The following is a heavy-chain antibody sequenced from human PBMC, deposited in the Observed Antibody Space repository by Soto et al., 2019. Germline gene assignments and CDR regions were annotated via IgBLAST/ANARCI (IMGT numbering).Heavy chain of an antibody. Sequence: ASAKVSCKPTGYTFPSYDINWLRQGTGQGREWMGWKNPSTGTTGYAQKFQGRVTVTTDTSISTANMELSDLRFVDTAVYYCARGPGTWGFDCWGHRASATVS. D-gene: IGHD7-27*01. CDR2: KNPSTGTT. V-gene: IGHV1-8*01. CDR1: GYTFPSYD. CDR3: ARGPGTWGFDC. J-gene: IGHJ4*01.